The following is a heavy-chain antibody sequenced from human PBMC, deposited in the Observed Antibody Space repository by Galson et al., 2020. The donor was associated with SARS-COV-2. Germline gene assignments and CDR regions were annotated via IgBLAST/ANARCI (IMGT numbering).Heavy chain of an antibody. D-gene: IGHD1-26*01. CDR3: VSRVGGRDYFDH. Sequence: SETLSLTCSVSGGSTSDATYCWDWIRQPPGKGLEWITSIFYRGDTFYNPALKSRVTVSLDTSRNRFSLKLRSVSVEDTAVYYRVSRVGGRDYFDHWGQGMLVTVSS. J-gene: IGHJ4*02. CDR1: GGSTSDATYC. CDR2: IFYRGDT. V-gene: IGHV4-39*01.